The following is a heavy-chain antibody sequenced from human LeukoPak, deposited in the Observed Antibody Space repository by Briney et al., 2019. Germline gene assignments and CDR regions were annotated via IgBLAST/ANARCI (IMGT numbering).Heavy chain of an antibody. CDR3: ATHSPEWRYSGYYNYYYMDV. Sequence: ASVKVSCKASGYTFTSYDINWVRQATGQGLEWMGWMNPNSGNTGYAQKFQGRVTMTRNTSISTVYMELSSLRSEDTAVYFCATHSPEWRYSGYYNYYYMDVWGNGTTVTVSS. CDR1: GYTFTSYD. CDR2: MNPNSGNT. D-gene: IGHD5-12*01. V-gene: IGHV1-8*02. J-gene: IGHJ6*03.